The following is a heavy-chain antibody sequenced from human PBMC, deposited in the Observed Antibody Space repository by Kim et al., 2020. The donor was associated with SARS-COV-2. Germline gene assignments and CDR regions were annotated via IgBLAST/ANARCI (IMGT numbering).Heavy chain of an antibody. V-gene: IGHV3-23*01. CDR2: ISGNGIDT. CDR3: AKLIYSTSGHFDS. CDR1: GFTFNNYI. Sequence: GGSLRLSCVASGFTFNNYIMNWVRQAPGKGLEWVSSISGNGIDTWYQDSLNGRFTVSSDNSKNTLYLEVSSLSAEDTAIYYCAKLIYSTSGHFDSWGQGT. J-gene: IGHJ4*02. D-gene: IGHD2-15*01.